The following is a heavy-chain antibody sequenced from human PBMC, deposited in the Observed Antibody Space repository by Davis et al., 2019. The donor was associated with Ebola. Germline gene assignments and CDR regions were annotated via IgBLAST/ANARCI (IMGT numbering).Heavy chain of an antibody. V-gene: IGHV4-34*01. CDR1: GGSFSGYY. J-gene: IGHJ4*02. CDR3: ARDLDY. CDR2: INHSGST. Sequence: GSLRLSCAVYGGSFSGYYWSWIRQPPGKGLEWIGEINHSGSTNYNPSLKSRVTISVDTFKNQFSLKLSSVTAADTAVYYCARDLDYWGQGTLVTVSS.